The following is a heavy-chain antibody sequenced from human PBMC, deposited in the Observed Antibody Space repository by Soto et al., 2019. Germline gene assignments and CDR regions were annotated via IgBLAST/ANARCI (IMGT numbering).Heavy chain of an antibody. CDR3: AKDNWNPGDYYYYGMDV. Sequence: QVQLVQSGAEVKKPGSSVKVSCKASGGTFSSYAISWVRQAPGQGLEWMGGIIPIFGTANYAQKFQGRVTITADKSTSTAYMELSSLRSEDTDVYYCAKDNWNPGDYYYYGMDVWGQGTTVTVSS. J-gene: IGHJ6*02. CDR2: IIPIFGTA. D-gene: IGHD1-20*01. V-gene: IGHV1-69*06. CDR1: GGTFSSYA.